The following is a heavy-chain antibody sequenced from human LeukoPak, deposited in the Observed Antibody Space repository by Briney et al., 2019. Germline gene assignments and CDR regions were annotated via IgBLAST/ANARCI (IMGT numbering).Heavy chain of an antibody. CDR1: GFTFGDYP. Sequence: GGSLRLSCTASGFTFGDYPITWSRQAPGKGLEWVGFIRSKTHGGTTEYAASVKGIFTISGDDSKNIAYLQMNSLKTEDTAMYYCTSSYRSGWYGQYWGQGTLVTVSS. CDR3: TSSYRSGWYGQY. CDR2: IRSKTHGGTT. D-gene: IGHD6-19*01. J-gene: IGHJ4*02. V-gene: IGHV3-49*03.